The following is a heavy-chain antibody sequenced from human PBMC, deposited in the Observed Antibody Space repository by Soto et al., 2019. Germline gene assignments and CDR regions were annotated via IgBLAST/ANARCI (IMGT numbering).Heavy chain of an antibody. Sequence: GASVKVSCKASGYTFTSYGISWVRQAPGQGLEWMGGFDPEDGETIYAQKFQGRVTMTEDTSTDTAYMELSSLRSEDTAVYYCATLSGHDAFDIWGQGTMVTVSS. CDR2: FDPEDGET. J-gene: IGHJ3*02. V-gene: IGHV1-24*01. CDR3: ATLSGHDAFDI. D-gene: IGHD3-10*01. CDR1: GYTFTSYG.